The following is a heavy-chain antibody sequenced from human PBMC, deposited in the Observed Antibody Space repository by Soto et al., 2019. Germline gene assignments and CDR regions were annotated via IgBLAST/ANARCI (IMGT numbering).Heavy chain of an antibody. J-gene: IGHJ3*02. CDR3: AKDQRDIVVVPAAMPSAFDI. D-gene: IGHD2-2*01. CDR2: ISYDGSNK. V-gene: IGHV3-30*18. CDR1: GFTFSSYG. Sequence: GGSLRLSCAASGFTFSSYGMHWVRQAPGKGLEWVAVISYDGSNKYYADSVKGRLTISRDNSKNTLYLQMNSLRAEDTAVYYCAKDQRDIVVVPAAMPSAFDIWGQGTMVTVSS.